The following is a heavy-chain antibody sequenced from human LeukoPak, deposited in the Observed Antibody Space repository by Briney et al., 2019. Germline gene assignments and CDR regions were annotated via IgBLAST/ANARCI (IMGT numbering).Heavy chain of an antibody. CDR2: MNPNSGNT. J-gene: IGHJ3*02. D-gene: IGHD2-2*01. Sequence: ASVKVSCKASGYTFTSYDINWVRQATGQGLEWMGWMNPNSGNTGYAQKFQGRVTMTRNTSISTAYMELSSLRSEDTAVYYCARPRGGSRTKGNAFYIWGQGTMVTVSS. CDR3: ARPRGGSRTKGNAFYI. CDR1: GYTFTSYD. V-gene: IGHV1-8*01.